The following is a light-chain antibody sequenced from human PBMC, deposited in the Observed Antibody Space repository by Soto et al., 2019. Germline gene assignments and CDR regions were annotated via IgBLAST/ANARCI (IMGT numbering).Light chain of an antibody. CDR3: CSSKSSSTHLV. J-gene: IGLJ2*01. V-gene: IGLV2-14*01. Sequence: QSALTQPASVSGSPGQSITISCTGTSSDVGGYNYVSWYQQHPGKAPKLMIYDVSNRPSGVSNRFSGSKSGNTASLTISGVQHADEAAYYCCSSKSSSTHLVFGAGTKLTVL. CDR2: DVS. CDR1: SSDVGGYNY.